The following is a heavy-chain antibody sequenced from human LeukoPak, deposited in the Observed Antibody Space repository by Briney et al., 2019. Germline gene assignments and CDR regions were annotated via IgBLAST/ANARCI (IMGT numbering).Heavy chain of an antibody. CDR3: IVFGDSNH. D-gene: IGHD4-17*01. Sequence: PGGSLRLSCAASGLTCSHNYVSWVRQAPGKGLEWVSAIHTSGDTCYADSVKGRFTISRDTSKNTLYLQINSLRVEDTAVYYCIVFGDSNHWGQETLVTVSS. CDR1: GLTCSHNY. J-gene: IGHJ5*02. CDR2: IHTSGDT. V-gene: IGHV3-53*01.